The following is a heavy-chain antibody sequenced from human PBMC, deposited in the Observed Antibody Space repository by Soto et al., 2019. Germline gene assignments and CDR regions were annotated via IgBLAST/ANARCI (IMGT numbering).Heavy chain of an antibody. D-gene: IGHD1-26*01. Sequence: ALRLSCAASGFTFSSYGMHWVRQAPGKGLEWVAVISYDGSNKYYADSVKGRFTISRDNSKNTLYLQMNSLRAEDTAVYYCAKDLPEAIVGPGGFDYWGQGTLVTVSS. CDR1: GFTFSSYG. J-gene: IGHJ4*02. CDR3: AKDLPEAIVGPGGFDY. CDR2: ISYDGSNK. V-gene: IGHV3-30*18.